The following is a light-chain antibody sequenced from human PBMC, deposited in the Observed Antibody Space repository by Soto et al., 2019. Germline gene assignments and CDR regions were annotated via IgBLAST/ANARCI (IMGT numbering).Light chain of an antibody. V-gene: IGKV3-11*01. CDR2: DAS. Sequence: EIVLTQSPATLSLSPGERATLSCRASQSVSSYLAWYQQKPGQAPMLLIYDASTRATGIPARFSGSWSGTDFTLTISSLEPEDFAVYYCQQRSNWLTFGGGTKVEIK. J-gene: IGKJ4*01. CDR1: QSVSSY. CDR3: QQRSNWLT.